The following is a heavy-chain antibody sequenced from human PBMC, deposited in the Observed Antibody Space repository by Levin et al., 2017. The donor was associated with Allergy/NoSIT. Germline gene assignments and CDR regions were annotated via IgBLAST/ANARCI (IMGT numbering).Heavy chain of an antibody. CDR2: IDYSGNT. J-gene: IGHJ4*02. CDR3: ARRVPLGYCSSTSCYGGDYFDY. CDR1: GGSISSSTDY. V-gene: IGHV4-39*01. Sequence: SETLSLTCTVSGGSISSSTDYWGWIRQPPGKGLEWIGSIDYSGNTYYNPSLKSRVTISVDTSKNQFSLKVSSVTAADTAGYYCARRVPLGYCSSTSCYGGDYFDYWGQGTLVTVSS. D-gene: IGHD2-2*01.